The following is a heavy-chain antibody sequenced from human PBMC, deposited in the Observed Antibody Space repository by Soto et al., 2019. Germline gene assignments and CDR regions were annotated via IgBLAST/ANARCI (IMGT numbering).Heavy chain of an antibody. CDR2: VNPNTGLT. D-gene: IGHD6-25*01. CDR3: TSLRLDP. J-gene: IGHJ5*02. V-gene: IGHV1-2*02. CDR1: GYTFTAFY. Sequence: ASVKVSCKASGYTFTAFYMNWVRQAPGQGLEWMGWVNPNTGLTKYAQKFRDRVTMTRDTSINTAYMELSGLTSDDTAVYYCTSLRLDPWGQGTLVTV.